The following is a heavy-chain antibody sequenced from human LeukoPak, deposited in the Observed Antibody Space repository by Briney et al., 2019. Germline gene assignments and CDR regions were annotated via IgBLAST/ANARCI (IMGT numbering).Heavy chain of an antibody. CDR3: AKGSGSSCYSPCDY. D-gene: IGHD2-15*01. Sequence: GGSLRLSCAASGFTFSSYGMHWVRQAPGKGLEWVAVISYDGSNKYYADSVKGRFTISRDNSKNTLYLQMNSLRAEDTAVYYCAKGSGSSCYSPCDYWGQGILVTVSS. V-gene: IGHV3-30*18. J-gene: IGHJ4*02. CDR1: GFTFSSYG. CDR2: ISYDGSNK.